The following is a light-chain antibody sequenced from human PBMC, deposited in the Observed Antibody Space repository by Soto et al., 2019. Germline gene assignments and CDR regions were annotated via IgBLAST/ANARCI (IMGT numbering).Light chain of an antibody. CDR2: AAS. Sequence: DIQMTQSPSSLSASVGDRVTITCRASQGISNYLAWYQQKPGKVPKLLIYAASTLQSGVPSRFSGSGSGTDFTLTISSRQPEDGATYYCQKYNSAPALTFGGGTKVEIK. CDR1: QGISNY. V-gene: IGKV1-27*01. J-gene: IGKJ4*01. CDR3: QKYNSAPALT.